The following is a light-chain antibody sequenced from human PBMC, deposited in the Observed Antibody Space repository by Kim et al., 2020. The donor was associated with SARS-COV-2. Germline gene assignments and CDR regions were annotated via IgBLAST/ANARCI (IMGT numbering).Light chain of an antibody. Sequence: QSGTISCTGTSSDIGVYNYVSWYQQYPGRAPQLMIYEVTKRPSGVPDRFSGSKSGNTASLTVSGLQADDEADYYCCSYAGNNNLVFGGGTKLTVL. CDR2: EVT. J-gene: IGLJ3*02. CDR3: CSYAGNNNLV. V-gene: IGLV2-8*01. CDR1: SSDIGVYNY.